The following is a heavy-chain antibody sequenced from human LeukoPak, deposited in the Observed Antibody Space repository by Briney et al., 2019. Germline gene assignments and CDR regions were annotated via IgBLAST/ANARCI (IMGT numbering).Heavy chain of an antibody. CDR2: IIPIFGTA. CDR1: GGAFSSYA. D-gene: IGHD6-6*01. Sequence: SVKVSCKASGGAFSSYAISWVRQAPGQGLEWMGGIIPIFGTANYAQKFQGRVTITADESTSTAYMELSRLRSDDTAVYYCATMGDYSSSSPILFDYWGQGTLVTVSS. J-gene: IGHJ4*02. CDR3: ATMGDYSSSSPILFDY. V-gene: IGHV1-69*01.